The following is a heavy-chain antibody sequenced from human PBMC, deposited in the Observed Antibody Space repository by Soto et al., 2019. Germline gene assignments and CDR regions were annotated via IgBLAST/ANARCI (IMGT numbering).Heavy chain of an antibody. CDR1: GYTVTSYG. CDR2: ISAYNGNT. Sequence: ASVKVSCKASGYTVTSYGISWVRQAPGQGLEWMGWISAYNGNTNYAQKLQGRVTMTTDTSTSTAYMELRSLRSDDTAVYYCARGFWSYDFWSGYDAGSNYYYYMDVWGKGTTVTVSS. CDR3: ARGFWSYDFWSGYDAGSNYYYYMDV. D-gene: IGHD3-3*01. J-gene: IGHJ6*03. V-gene: IGHV1-18*01.